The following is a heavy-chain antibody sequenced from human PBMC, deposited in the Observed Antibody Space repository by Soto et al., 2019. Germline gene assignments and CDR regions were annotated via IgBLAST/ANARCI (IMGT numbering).Heavy chain of an antibody. V-gene: IGHV1-69*13. Sequence: SVKVSCKASGGTFSSYAISWVRQAPGQGLEWMGGIIPIFGTANYAQKFQGRVTITADESTSTAYMALSSLRSEDTAVYYCASRTIFGVVILDGMDVWGQGTTVTVSS. J-gene: IGHJ6*02. CDR1: GGTFSSYA. CDR3: ASRTIFGVVILDGMDV. D-gene: IGHD3-3*01. CDR2: IIPIFGTA.